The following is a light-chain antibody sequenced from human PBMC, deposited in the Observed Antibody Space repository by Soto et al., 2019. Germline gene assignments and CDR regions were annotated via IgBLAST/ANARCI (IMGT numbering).Light chain of an antibody. Sequence: DIVLTQSPGTLSLSPGERATLSCTASQSVSSNLAWYQQKPGQAPRLLIYGASTRATGIPARFSGSGSGTECTLTISSLQSEDVAVYYCQQRSDWPWTLGQGTKVDIK. CDR2: GAS. CDR1: QSVSSN. V-gene: IGKV3-15*01. CDR3: QQRSDWPWT. J-gene: IGKJ1*01.